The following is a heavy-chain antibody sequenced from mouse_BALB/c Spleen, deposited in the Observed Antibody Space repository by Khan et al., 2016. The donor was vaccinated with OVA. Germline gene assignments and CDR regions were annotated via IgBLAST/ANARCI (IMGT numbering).Heavy chain of an antibody. V-gene: IGHV2-9*02. D-gene: IGHD2-3*01. CDR1: GFSLTSYG. CDR3: ARGDGYYEDAMDY. Sequence: QVHVKQSGPGLVAPSQSLSITCTVSGFSLTSYGVHWVRQPPGKGLEWLGVIWAGGSTNYNSALMSRLSISKDNSKSQVFLKMNSLQTDDTAMYYCARGDGYYEDAMDYWGQGTSVTVSS. CDR2: IWAGGST. J-gene: IGHJ4*01.